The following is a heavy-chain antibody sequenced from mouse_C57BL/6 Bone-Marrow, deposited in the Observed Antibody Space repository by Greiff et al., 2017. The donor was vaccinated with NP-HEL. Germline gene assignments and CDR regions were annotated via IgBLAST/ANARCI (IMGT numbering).Heavy chain of an antibody. D-gene: IGHD1-1*01. V-gene: IGHV1-15*01. Sequence: VQLQQSGAELVRPGASVTLSCKASGYTFTDYEMHWVKQTPVHGLEWIGAIDPETGGTAYNQKFKGKAILTADKSSSTAYMELRSLTSEDSAVYYCTRFGYYYGSSYYWDVWGTGTTVTVSS. CDR3: TRFGYYYGSSYYWDV. CDR2: IDPETGGT. J-gene: IGHJ1*03. CDR1: GYTFTDYE.